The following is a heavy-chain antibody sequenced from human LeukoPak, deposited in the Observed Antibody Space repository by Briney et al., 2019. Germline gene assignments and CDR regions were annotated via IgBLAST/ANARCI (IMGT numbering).Heavy chain of an antibody. Sequence: SETLSLTCTVSDGSISSSSYYWGWIRQPPGKGLEWIASIYSSGSTYYNPSLKSRVTISVDTSKNQFSLKLSSVTAADTAIYYCATGTGHYYYYYYMDVWGKGTTVTVSS. CDR3: ATGTGHYYYYYYMDV. J-gene: IGHJ6*03. D-gene: IGHD1-1*01. CDR1: DGSISSSSYY. V-gene: IGHV4-39*01. CDR2: IYSSGST.